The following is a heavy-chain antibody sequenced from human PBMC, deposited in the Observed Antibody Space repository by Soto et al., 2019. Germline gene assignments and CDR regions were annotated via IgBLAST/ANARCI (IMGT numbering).Heavy chain of an antibody. CDR1: GFTFSSYA. Sequence: GGSLRLSCSASGFTFSSYAMHWVRQAPGKGLEYVSAISSNGGSTYYADSVKGRFTISRDNSKNTLYLQMSSLRAEDTAVYYCVNAVTGHQYYFDYWGQGTLVTVSS. CDR2: ISSNGGST. CDR3: VNAVTGHQYYFDY. V-gene: IGHV3-64D*08. J-gene: IGHJ4*02. D-gene: IGHD2-21*02.